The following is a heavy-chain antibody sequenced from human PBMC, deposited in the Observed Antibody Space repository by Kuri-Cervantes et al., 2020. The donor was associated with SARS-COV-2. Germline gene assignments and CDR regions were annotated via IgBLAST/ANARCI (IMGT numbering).Heavy chain of an antibody. CDR3: ASLSSSWFGDYWYFDL. Sequence: SETLSLTCAVYGGSFSGYYWSWIRQPPGKGLEWIGEINHSGSTNYNPSLKSRVTISVDTSKNQFSLKLSSVTAADTAVYYRASLSSSWFGDYWYFDLWGRGTLVTVS. J-gene: IGHJ2*01. CDR2: INHSGST. V-gene: IGHV4-34*01. D-gene: IGHD6-13*01. CDR1: GGSFSGYY.